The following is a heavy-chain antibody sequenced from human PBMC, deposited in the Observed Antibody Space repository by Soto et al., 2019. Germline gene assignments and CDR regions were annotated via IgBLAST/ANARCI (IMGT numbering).Heavy chain of an antibody. CDR2: IYHSGST. V-gene: IGHV4-4*02. Sequence: PSETLSLTCAVSGGSISSSNWWSWVRQPPGKGLEWIGEIYHSGSTNYNPSLKSRVTISVDKSKNQFSLKLSSVTAADTAVYYCARGVEDSPTGNWFDHWGQGTLVTVS. J-gene: IGHJ5*02. CDR1: GGSISSSNW. D-gene: IGHD1-1*01. CDR3: ARGVEDSPTGNWFDH.